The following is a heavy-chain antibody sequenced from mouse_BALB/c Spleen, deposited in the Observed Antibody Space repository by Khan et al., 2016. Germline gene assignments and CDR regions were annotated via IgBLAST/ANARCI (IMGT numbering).Heavy chain of an antibody. Sequence: QIQLVQSGPELKKPGETVKISCKASGHTFTNFGMNWVKQAPGKGLKWMGWINTYTGEPTYADDFNGRFAFSLEASASTAYLQINNLTSEDTATYYCARPPYFSDAMDNWGQGTSVTVSA. D-gene: IGHD2-10*01. V-gene: IGHV9-3-1*01. J-gene: IGHJ4*01. CDR1: GHTFTNFG. CDR3: ARPPYFSDAMDN. CDR2: INTYTGEP.